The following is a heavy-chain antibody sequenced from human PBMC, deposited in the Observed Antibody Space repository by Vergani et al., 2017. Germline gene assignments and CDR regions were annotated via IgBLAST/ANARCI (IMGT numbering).Heavy chain of an antibody. CDR3: AKRYYYDSSGYYYNYYFDY. CDR1: GFTFSSYA. J-gene: IGHJ4*02. Sequence: EVQLLESGGGLVQPGGSLRLSCAASGFTFSSYAMSWVRQAPGKGLEWVSAISGSGGSTYYEDSVKGRFTISRDNSKNTLYLQMNSLRAEDTAVYYCAKRYYYDSSGYYYNYYFDYWGQGTLVTVSS. V-gene: IGHV3-23*01. D-gene: IGHD3-22*01. CDR2: ISGSGGST.